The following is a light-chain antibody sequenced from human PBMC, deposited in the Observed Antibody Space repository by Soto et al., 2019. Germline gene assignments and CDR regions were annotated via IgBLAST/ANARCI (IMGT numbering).Light chain of an antibody. V-gene: IGKV1-5*01. CDR2: DAS. J-gene: IGKJ2*01. CDR1: QSISSW. CDR3: QQYNSYSST. Sequence: DIQMTQSPSTLSASVGDRVTITCRASQSISSWLAWYQQKPGKAPKLLIYDASSLESGVPSMFSGSGSGTEFTLTISSLQPDDFATYYCQQYNSYSSTFGQGTKLEIK.